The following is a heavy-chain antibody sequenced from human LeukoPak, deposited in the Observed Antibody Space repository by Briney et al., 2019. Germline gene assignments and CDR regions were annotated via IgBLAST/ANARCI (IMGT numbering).Heavy chain of an antibody. J-gene: IGHJ5*02. Sequence: KPSETLSLTCTVSGGSISSYYWSWIRQPPGKGLEWIGYIYYSGSTNYNPSLKSRVTISVDTSKNQFSLELSSVTAADTAVYYCARRICTSTTCWFDPWGQGTLVTVSS. D-gene: IGHD2-2*01. CDR1: GGSISSYY. CDR2: IYYSGST. CDR3: ARRICTSTTCWFDP. V-gene: IGHV4-59*08.